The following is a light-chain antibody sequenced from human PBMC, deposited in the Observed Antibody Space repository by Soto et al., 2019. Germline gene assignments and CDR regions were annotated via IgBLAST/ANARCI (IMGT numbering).Light chain of an antibody. CDR3: AAWDDSLNGRV. V-gene: IGLV1-44*01. Sequence: QPVLTQPPSASATPGQRVTISCSGSSSNIGSNTVNWYQQLPGTAPKLLMYKSNQRPSGVPDRFSGSKSGTSASLAISGLQSEDEADYYCAAWDDSLNGRVFGGGTKVTVL. CDR1: SSNIGSNT. J-gene: IGLJ3*02. CDR2: KSN.